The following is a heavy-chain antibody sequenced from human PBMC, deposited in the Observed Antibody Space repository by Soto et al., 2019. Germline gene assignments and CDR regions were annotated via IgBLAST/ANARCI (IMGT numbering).Heavy chain of an antibody. D-gene: IGHD2-2*03. CDR3: AKLNGYCISTNCHGYYGMDV. CDR1: GGSISSGDYY. J-gene: IGHJ6*02. V-gene: IGHV4-30-4*01. CDR2: IYYSGST. Sequence: SETLSLTCTVSGGSISSGDYYWSWIRQPPGKGLEWIGYIYYSGSTYYNPSLLSRVTISVDTSKNEFSLRLSSVTAADTAVYYCAKLNGYCISTNCHGYYGMDVWGQGTTVTVSS.